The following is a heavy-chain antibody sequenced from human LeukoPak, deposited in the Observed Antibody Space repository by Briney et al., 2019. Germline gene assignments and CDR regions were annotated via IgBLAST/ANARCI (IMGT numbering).Heavy chain of an antibody. Sequence: GRSLRLSCAASGFTFSSYGMPWVRQAPGKGLGWVAVISYDGSNKYYADSVKGRFTISRDNSKNTLYLQMNSLRAEDTAVYYCAKDGGNSAFDIWGQGTMVTVSS. CDR1: GFTFSSYG. CDR3: AKDGGNSAFDI. D-gene: IGHD4-23*01. CDR2: ISYDGSNK. V-gene: IGHV3-30*18. J-gene: IGHJ3*02.